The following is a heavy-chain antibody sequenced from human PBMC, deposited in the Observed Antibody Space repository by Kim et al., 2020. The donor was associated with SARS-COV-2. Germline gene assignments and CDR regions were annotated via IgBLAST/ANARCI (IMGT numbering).Heavy chain of an antibody. Sequence: GGSLRLSCAASGFTFSSFGIHWVRQAPGKGLEWVSEICYDGSQEYYADFVRGRFTISRDNSKNMVYLQMDSLRAEDTAVYYCGKDAVAEVSINYWGQGT. V-gene: IGHV3-33*06. CDR2: ICYDGSQE. J-gene: IGHJ4*02. CDR1: GFTFSSFG. CDR3: GKDAVAEVSINY. D-gene: IGHD2-21*01.